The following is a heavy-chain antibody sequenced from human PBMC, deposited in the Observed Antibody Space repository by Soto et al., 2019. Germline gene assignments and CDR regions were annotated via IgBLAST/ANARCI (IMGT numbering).Heavy chain of an antibody. J-gene: IGHJ5*02. D-gene: IGHD6-19*01. Sequence: QVQLVQSGAEVKKPGASVKVSCKASGYIFTSYGLSWVRQAPGQGLEWMGLVSAYSGDTKYAQKFQGRVTMTTDTPTYTAYMELRSLTSGETAMFYCARMAVPGTSPRPHGFDHWGQGTLVTVSS. CDR2: VSAYSGDT. V-gene: IGHV1-18*01. CDR3: ARMAVPGTSPRPHGFDH. CDR1: GYIFTSYG.